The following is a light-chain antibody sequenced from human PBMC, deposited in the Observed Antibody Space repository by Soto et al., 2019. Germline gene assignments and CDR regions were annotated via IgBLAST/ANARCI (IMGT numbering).Light chain of an antibody. J-gene: IGKJ1*01. V-gene: IGKV3-15*01. CDR1: QSVSGN. CDR3: QQYNNWPPWT. Sequence: EIVMTQSPATLSVSPGERATLSCRASQSVSGNLAWYQQKPGQAPRLLIYGASTRATGIPARFSGSGSGTEFSLTISSLQSEDFAVYYCQQYNNWPPWTFGQGTKVEIK. CDR2: GAS.